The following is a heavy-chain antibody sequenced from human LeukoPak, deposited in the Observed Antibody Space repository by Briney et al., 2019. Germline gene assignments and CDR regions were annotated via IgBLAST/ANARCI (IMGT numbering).Heavy chain of an antibody. CDR3: ARGGGSSWYPNFDY. CDR1: GFTFSSYA. D-gene: IGHD6-13*01. J-gene: IGHJ4*02. Sequence: GGSLRLSCAASGFTFSSYAMHWVRQAPGKGLEYVSAISSNGGSTYYANSVKGRFTISRDNSKNTLYLQMGSLRAEDMAVYYCARGGGSSWYPNFDYWGQGTLATVSS. CDR2: ISSNGGST. V-gene: IGHV3-64*01.